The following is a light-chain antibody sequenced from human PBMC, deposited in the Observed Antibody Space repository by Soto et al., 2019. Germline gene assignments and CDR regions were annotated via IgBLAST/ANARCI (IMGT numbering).Light chain of an antibody. CDR2: WAS. CDR1: QSVLYSSNNKNY. Sequence: DIVMTQSPDSLAVSLGERATINCKSSQSVLYSSNNKNYLAWYQQKPGQPPKLLIYWASTRESGVPDRFSGSGSGKDFTLTISGLQDEDVAVYYCQQYYCTPPVTFGPGTKVDIK. V-gene: IGKV4-1*01. J-gene: IGKJ3*01. CDR3: QQYYCTPPVT.